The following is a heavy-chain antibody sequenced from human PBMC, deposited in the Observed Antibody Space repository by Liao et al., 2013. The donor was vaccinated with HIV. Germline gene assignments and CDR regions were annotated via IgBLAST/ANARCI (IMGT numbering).Heavy chain of an antibody. Sequence: QVQLQESGPGLVKPSQTLSLTCTVSGGSISSGSYYWSWIRQPAGKGLEWIGRIYTSGSTNYNPSLKSRVTMSVDTSKNQFSLKLSSVTAADTAVYYCARDRVAGFPGYAFDIWGQGTMVTVSS. V-gene: IGHV4-61*02. CDR3: ARDRVAGFPGYAFDI. D-gene: IGHD6-19*01. CDR1: GGSISSGSYY. CDR2: IYTSGST. J-gene: IGHJ3*02.